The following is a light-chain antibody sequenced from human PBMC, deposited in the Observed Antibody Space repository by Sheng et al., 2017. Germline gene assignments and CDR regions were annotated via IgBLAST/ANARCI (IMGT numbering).Light chain of an antibody. J-gene: IGKJ4*01. V-gene: IGKV3-11*01. CDR3: QQRTKWPLT. CDR2: DAS. Sequence: EIVMTQSPATLSVSPGERATLSCRASQTVTNYLAWYQQKPGQAPRLLIYDASARATGIPDRFSGSGSGTEFTLTISSVEPDDFAVYFCQQRTKWPLTFGGGTRVEIK. CDR1: QTVTNY.